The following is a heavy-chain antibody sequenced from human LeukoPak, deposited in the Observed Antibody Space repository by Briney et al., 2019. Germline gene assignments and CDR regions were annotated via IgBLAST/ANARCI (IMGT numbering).Heavy chain of an antibody. J-gene: IGHJ4*02. V-gene: IGHV4-39*07. CDR2: IYYSGST. CDR1: GGSISSSSYY. CDR3: ARDSTKYEGYYYDSSGYYYHALFDY. D-gene: IGHD3-22*01. Sequence: PSETLSLTCTVSGGSISSSSYYSGWIRQPPGKGLEWIVSIYYSGSTYYNPSLKSRVTISVDTSKNQFSLKLSSVTAADTAVYYCARDSTKYEGYYYDSSGYYYHALFDYWGQGTLVTVSS.